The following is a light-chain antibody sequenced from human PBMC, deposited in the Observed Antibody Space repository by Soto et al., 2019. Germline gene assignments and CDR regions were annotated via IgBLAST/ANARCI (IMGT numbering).Light chain of an antibody. J-gene: IGKJ1*01. V-gene: IGKV3-20*01. CDR2: CAS. CDR1: QSVSSSY. Sequence: EIVLTQSPGTLSLSPGESATLSCRASQSVSSSYLAWYQQKPGQAPRLLIFCASNRATGIPDSFSGSGSGTDFTLTISRLEPEDFAVDYCQKYDGSLWTFGQGTKVEIK. CDR3: QKYDGSLWT.